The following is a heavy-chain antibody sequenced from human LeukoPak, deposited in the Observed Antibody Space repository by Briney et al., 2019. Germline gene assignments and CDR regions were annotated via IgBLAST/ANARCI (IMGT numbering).Heavy chain of an antibody. CDR1: GGTFSSYA. J-gene: IGHJ3*02. CDR3: ARDRRVYYDSTSVDI. CDR2: IIPIFGTA. D-gene: IGHD3-22*01. V-gene: IGHV1-69*13. Sequence: SVKVSCKASGGTFSSYAISWVRQAPGQGLGWMGGIIPIFGTANYAQKFQGRVTITADESTSTAYMELSSLRSDDTAVYYCARDRRVYYDSTSVDIWGQGTMVTVSS.